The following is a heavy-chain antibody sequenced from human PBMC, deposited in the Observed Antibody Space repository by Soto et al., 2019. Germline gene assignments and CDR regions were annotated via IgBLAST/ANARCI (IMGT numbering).Heavy chain of an antibody. J-gene: IGHJ5*02. CDR2: ISNDVRNI. V-gene: IGHV3-30*18. Sequence: VQLVESGGGVVQPGRSLRLSCAASGLTFSTYGFHWVRQAPGKGLEWVAVISNDVRNIHYAESVKGRFTISRDNSKNPLHLQMDSLRPNDTAVYYCVKDTLGGMTPVFMPGPAWGQGTLVTFSS. CDR3: VKDTLGGMTPVFMPGPA. D-gene: IGHD3-10*01. CDR1: GLTFSTYG.